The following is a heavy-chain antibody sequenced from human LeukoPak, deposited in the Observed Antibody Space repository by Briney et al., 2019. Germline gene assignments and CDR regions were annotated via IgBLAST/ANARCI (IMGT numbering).Heavy chain of an antibody. CDR1: GFTFSSYE. CDR3: ASTAGYSSGWYS. D-gene: IGHD6-19*01. Sequence: GGSLRLSCAASGFTFSSYEMNWVRQAPGKGLEWVSSINIYYADSVKGRFTISRDNAKNSLYLQMNSLRAEDTAVYYCASTAGYSSGWYSWGQGTLVTVSS. J-gene: IGHJ4*02. V-gene: IGHV3-21*04. CDR2: INI.